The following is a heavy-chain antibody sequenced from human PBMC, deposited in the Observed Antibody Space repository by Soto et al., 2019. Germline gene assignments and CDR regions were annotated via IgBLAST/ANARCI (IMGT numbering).Heavy chain of an antibody. V-gene: IGHV4-59*01. J-gene: IGHJ4*02. CDR1: GGSISSYY. CDR3: GGKNYDSSGYFDY. CDR2: MYYSGST. D-gene: IGHD3-22*01. Sequence: LALTCTVSGGSISSYYWSWIRQPPGKGLEWIGYMYYSGSTNYNPSLKSRVTISVDTSKNQFSLKLSSVTAADTAVYYCGGKNYDSSGYFDYWGQGTLVTVSS.